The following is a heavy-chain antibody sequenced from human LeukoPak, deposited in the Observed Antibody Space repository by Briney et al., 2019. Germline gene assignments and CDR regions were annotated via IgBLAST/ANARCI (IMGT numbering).Heavy chain of an antibody. CDR2: INHSGST. D-gene: IGHD2-15*01. V-gene: IGHV4-34*01. CDR1: GGSFSGYY. CDR3: ARVLYCSGDSCYPWYYYYYGMDV. J-gene: IGHJ6*02. Sequence: SETLSLTCAVYGGSFSGYYWSWIRQLPGKGLEWIGEINHSGSTNYNPSLKSRVTISVDTSKNQFSLKLSSVTAADTAVYYCARVLYCSGDSCYPWYYYYYGMDVWGQGTTVTVSS.